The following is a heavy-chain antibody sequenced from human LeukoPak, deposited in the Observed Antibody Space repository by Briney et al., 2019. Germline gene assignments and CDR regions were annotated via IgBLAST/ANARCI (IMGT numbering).Heavy chain of an antibody. CDR1: GFSFSTSS. J-gene: IGHJ4*02. CDR3: ARDARSHCGTDACYGPYFDY. V-gene: IGHV3-48*01. CDR2: IRGSSTTI. D-gene: IGHD2-2*01. Sequence: PGGSLRLSCAASGFSFSTSSMSWVRQTPGKGLEWISYIRGSSTTIYYADSVKGRFTISRENARNSLYLQMNDPRAEDTGVYFCARDARSHCGTDACYGPYFDYWGQGSLVTVSS.